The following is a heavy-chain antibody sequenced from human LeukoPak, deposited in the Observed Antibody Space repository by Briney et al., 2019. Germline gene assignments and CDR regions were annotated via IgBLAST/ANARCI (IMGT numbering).Heavy chain of an antibody. CDR3: ASSPGGSSSWYWFDP. V-gene: IGHV4-31*03. Sequence: SETLSLTCTVSGGSISSGGYYWSWIRQHPGKGLEWIGYIYYSGSTYHNPSLKSRVTISVDTSKNQFSLKLSSVTAADTAVYYCASSPGGSSSWYWFDPWGQGTLVTVSS. D-gene: IGHD6-13*01. CDR2: IYYSGST. J-gene: IGHJ5*02. CDR1: GGSISSGGYY.